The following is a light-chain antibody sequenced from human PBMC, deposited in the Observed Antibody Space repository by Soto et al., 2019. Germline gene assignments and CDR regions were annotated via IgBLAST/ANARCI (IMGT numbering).Light chain of an antibody. V-gene: IGLV1-44*01. CDR2: SNN. J-gene: IGLJ1*01. CDR1: NSNIGSNT. Sequence: QSVLTQPPSASGTPGQRVTISCSGSNSNIGSNTVTWYQQLPGTAPILLIYSNNQRSSGVPDRFSGSRSGTSGSLAISGLQYEDDEYYYCATCDDRLTGDVFGSGTKVTVL. CDR3: ATCDDRLTGDV.